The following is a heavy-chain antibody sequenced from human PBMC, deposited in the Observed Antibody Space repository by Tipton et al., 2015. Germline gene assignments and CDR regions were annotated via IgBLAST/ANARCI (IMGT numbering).Heavy chain of an antibody. V-gene: IGHV5-51*01. D-gene: IGHD3-22*01. J-gene: IGHJ3*02. CDR3: ARHVSFYYDTHGSDALDI. Sequence: VQLVQSGAEVKKPGESLKISCKGSGYSFSNYWIGWVRQMPGKGLEWMGIIYPGHSHTRYNPSFQGQVTISADKSISTAYLHWSSLKASDPAMYYGARHVSFYYDTHGSDALDIWAQGTMVTVSS. CDR2: IYPGHSHT. CDR1: GYSFSNYW.